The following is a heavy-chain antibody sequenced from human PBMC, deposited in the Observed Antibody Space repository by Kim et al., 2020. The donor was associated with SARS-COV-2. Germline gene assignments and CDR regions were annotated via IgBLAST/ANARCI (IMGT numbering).Heavy chain of an antibody. D-gene: IGHD2-2*01. V-gene: IGHV3-15*01. CDR1: GFTFRNAW. CDR2: IKSKTDGGTT. J-gene: IGHJ6*02. Sequence: GGSLRLSCGASGFTFRNAWMSWVRQAPGKGLEWVGRIKSKTDGGTTDCAAPVKGRFTISRDDSKNTLYLQMSSLRTEDTAVYYCATLPPVPVAGTYYYGMDVWGQGTTVIVSS. CDR3: ATLPPVPVAGTYYYGMDV.